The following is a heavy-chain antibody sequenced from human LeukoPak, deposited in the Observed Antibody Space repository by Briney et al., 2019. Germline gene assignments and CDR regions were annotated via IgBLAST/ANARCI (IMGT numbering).Heavy chain of an antibody. V-gene: IGHV3-48*04. J-gene: IGHJ6*03. CDR1: GFTFNTYT. CDR3: ARVRGTYYMDV. CDR2: ISASGTSI. Sequence: QSGGSLRLSCAASGFTFNTYTMNWVRQALGKGLEWLSYISASGTSIYYADSVKGRFTISRDNAKNSLSLQVNSLRVEDTAVYYCARVRGTYYMDVWGKGTTVTVAS.